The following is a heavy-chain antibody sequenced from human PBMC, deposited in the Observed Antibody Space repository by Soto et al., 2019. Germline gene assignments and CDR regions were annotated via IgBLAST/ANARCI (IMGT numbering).Heavy chain of an antibody. D-gene: IGHD5-12*01. Sequence: GTSVKVSCKASGGTFSSYAISWVRQAPGQGLEWMGGIIPIFGTANYAQKFQGRVTITADESTSTAYMELSSLRSEDTAVYYCANVGRGDGYNFAPWGYFDYWGQGTLVTVSS. CDR3: ANVGRGDGYNFAPWGYFDY. J-gene: IGHJ4*02. CDR1: GGTFSSYA. CDR2: IIPIFGTA. V-gene: IGHV1-69*13.